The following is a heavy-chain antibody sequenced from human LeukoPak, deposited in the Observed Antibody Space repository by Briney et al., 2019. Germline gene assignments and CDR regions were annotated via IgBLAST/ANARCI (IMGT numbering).Heavy chain of an antibody. Sequence: SVKVSCKASGYTFTSYDINWVRQATGQGLEWMGGIIPIFGTANYAQKFQGRVTITADKSTSTAYMELSSLRSEDTAVYYCARPYYYDSSGYFDWGQGTLVTVSS. CDR3: ARPYYYDSSGYFD. D-gene: IGHD3-22*01. V-gene: IGHV1-69*06. CDR1: GYTFTSYD. J-gene: IGHJ4*02. CDR2: IIPIFGTA.